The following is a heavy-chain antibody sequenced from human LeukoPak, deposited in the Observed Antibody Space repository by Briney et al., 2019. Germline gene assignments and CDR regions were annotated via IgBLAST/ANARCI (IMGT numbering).Heavy chain of an antibody. J-gene: IGHJ4*02. CDR3: AKDLARSAAAYYFDS. V-gene: IGHV3-30*18. D-gene: IGHD6-13*01. CDR2: IANDGRDK. CDR1: GFTFSSYG. Sequence: SCKASGFTFSSYGMHWVRQAPGKGLEWVAVIANDGRDKKYADSVKGRFTISRDNAKDSLFLQMNSLRAEDTAVYYCAKDLARSAAAYYFDSWGQGTLVTVSS.